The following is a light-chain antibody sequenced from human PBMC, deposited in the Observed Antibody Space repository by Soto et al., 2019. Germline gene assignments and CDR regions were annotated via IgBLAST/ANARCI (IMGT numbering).Light chain of an antibody. CDR3: CSYGGSFYV. CDR2: DVN. J-gene: IGLJ1*01. V-gene: IGLV2-11*01. Sequence: QSLLAQPHSVSGSPGQSVAISCSGTSSDVGGYNYVSWYQQHPGKAPKLIIFDVNKRPSGVPDRFSGSKSGSTASLTISGLQAEDEADYYCCSYGGSFYVVGTGTKVPVL. CDR1: SSDVGGYNY.